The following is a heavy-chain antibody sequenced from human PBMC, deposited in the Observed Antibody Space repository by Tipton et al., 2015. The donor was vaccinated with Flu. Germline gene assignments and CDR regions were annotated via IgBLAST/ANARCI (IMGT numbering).Heavy chain of an antibody. CDR3: ARRDYSNYVSDPKSWFDS. Sequence: TLSLTCSVSGDSIGSPYYWAWIRQPPGGGLEWIGNGHHTGNPYYNPSPQCRVIISVDRSNNQFSLGLSSVTAADTAVYFCARRDYSNYVSDPKSWFDSWGRGTLVTVSS. D-gene: IGHD4-11*01. J-gene: IGHJ5*01. V-gene: IGHV4-38-2*01. CDR1: GDSIGSPYY. CDR2: GHHTGNP.